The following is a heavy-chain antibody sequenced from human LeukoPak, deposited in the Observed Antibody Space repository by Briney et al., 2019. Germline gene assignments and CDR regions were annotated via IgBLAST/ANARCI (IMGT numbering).Heavy chain of an antibody. Sequence: PGGSLRLSCAASLFTVSSNYMSWVRQAPGKGLEWVSVIYSGGSTYYAASVKGRFTISRDNSKNTLYLQMNSLSAEDTAVYYCARDFSTAYWYFDLWGRGTLVTVS. CDR3: ARDFSTAYWYFDL. D-gene: IGHD2/OR15-2a*01. J-gene: IGHJ2*01. CDR2: IYSGGST. CDR1: LFTVSSNY. V-gene: IGHV3-53*01.